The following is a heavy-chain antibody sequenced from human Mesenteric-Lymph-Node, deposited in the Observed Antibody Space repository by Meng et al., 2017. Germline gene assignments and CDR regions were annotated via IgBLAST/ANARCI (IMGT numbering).Heavy chain of an antibody. CDR2: IYHSGRT. D-gene: IGHD2-21*02. CDR1: GYSISSNYY. V-gene: IGHV4-38-2*02. Sequence: SETLSPTCTVSGYSISSNYYWGWIRQPPGKGLEWIANIYHSGRTYYNPSLKSRVTISVDTSKNQFSLTLSSVTAADTAVYYCARDYCGGDCYSPPFDHWGQGALVTVSS. CDR3: ARDYCGGDCYSPPFDH. J-gene: IGHJ4*02.